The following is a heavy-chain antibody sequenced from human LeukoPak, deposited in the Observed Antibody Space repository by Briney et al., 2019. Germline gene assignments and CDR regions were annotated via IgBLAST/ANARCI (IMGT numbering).Heavy chain of an antibody. CDR2: INHSGST. V-gene: IGHV4-34*01. J-gene: IGHJ5*02. CDR1: GGSFSDYY. CDR3: AREVRYCSGGSCVGDNWFDP. Sequence: PSETLSLTCAVYGGSFSDYYSSWIRQPPGKGLEWIGEINHSGSTNYNPSLKSRVTISVDTPKNQFSLKLSSVTAADTALYYCAREVRYCSGGSCVGDNWFDPWGQGTLVTVSS. D-gene: IGHD2-15*01.